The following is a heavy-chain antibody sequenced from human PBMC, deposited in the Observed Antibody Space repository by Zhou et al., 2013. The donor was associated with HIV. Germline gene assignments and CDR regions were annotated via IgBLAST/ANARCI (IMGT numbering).Heavy chain of an antibody. J-gene: IGHJ4*02. CDR3: ARVDPEEQWLVGPSDY. D-gene: IGHD6-19*01. Sequence: QVQLVQSGAEVKKPGASVKVSCKASGYTFTSYYMHWVRQAPGQGLEWMGIINPSGGSTSYAQKFQGRVTMTRDTSTSTVYMELSSLRSEDTAVYYCARVDPEEQWLVGPSDYWGQGTLVTVSS. CDR2: INPSGGST. V-gene: IGHV1-46*01. CDR1: GYTFTSYY.